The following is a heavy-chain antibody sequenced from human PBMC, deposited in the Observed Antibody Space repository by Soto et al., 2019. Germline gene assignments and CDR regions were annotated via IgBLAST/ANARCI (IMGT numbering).Heavy chain of an antibody. V-gene: IGHV1-69*01. CDR1: GGTFSSYA. D-gene: IGHD6-13*01. J-gene: IGHJ6*02. CDR3: ARAIAAAHEGGYYYYGMDV. CDR2: IIPIFGTA. Sequence: QVQLVQSGAEVKKPGSSVKVSCKASGGTFSSYAISWVRQAPGQGLEWMGGIIPIFGTANYAQKFQGRVTITADESTSTAYMELSSLRSEDTAVYYCARAIAAAHEGGYYYYGMDVWGQGTTVTVSS.